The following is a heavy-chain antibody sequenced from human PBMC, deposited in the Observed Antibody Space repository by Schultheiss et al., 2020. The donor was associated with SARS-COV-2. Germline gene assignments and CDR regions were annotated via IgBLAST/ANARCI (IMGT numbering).Heavy chain of an antibody. V-gene: IGHV3-23*01. D-gene: IGHD6-13*01. CDR1: GFTFSSYS. CDR2: ISGSGGST. J-gene: IGHJ3*02. CDR3: ATPRSSSWYADAFDI. Sequence: GGSLRLSCAASGFTFSSYSMNWVRQAPGKGLEWVSAISGSGGSTYYADSVKGRFTISRDNSKNTLYLQMNSLRAEDTAVYYCATPRSSSWYADAFDIWGQGTMVTVSS.